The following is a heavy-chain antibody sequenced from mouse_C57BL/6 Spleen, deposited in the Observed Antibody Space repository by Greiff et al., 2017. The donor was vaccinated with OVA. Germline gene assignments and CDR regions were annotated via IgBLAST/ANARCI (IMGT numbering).Heavy chain of an antibody. V-gene: IGHV1-15*01. J-gene: IGHJ4*01. Sequence: QVQLKESGAELVRPGASVTLSCKASGYTFTDYEMHWVKQTPVHGLEWIGAIDPETGGTAYNQKFKGKAILTADKSSSTAYMELRSLTSEDSAVYYCTRWVLRSYYYAMDYWGQGTSVTVSS. CDR1: GYTFTDYE. CDR2: IDPETGGT. D-gene: IGHD1-1*01. CDR3: TRWVLRSYYYAMDY.